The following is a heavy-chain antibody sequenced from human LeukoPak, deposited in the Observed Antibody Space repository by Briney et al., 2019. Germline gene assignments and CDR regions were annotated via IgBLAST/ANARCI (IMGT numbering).Heavy chain of an antibody. CDR3: TRADGYNKVDY. CDR2: INSDGSST. V-gene: IGHV3-74*01. Sequence: PGGSLRLSCAASGFTFSSHWMHWVRQAPGKGLVWVSRINSDGSSTNYADSVKGRFTISRDNAKNTLYLQMNSLRAEDTAVYYCTRADGYNKVDYWGQGTLVTVSS. CDR1: GFTFSSHW. D-gene: IGHD5-24*01. J-gene: IGHJ4*02.